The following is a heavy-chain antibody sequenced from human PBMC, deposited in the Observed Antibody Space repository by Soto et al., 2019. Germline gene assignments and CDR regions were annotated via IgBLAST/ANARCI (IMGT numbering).Heavy chain of an antibody. CDR2: INPKSGGT. D-gene: IGHD1-1*01. CDR1: GYTFTGYY. J-gene: IGHJ6*02. Sequence: GASVKVSCKASGYTFTGYYMHWVRQSPGQGLEWMGWINPKSGGTNYAQKFQGWVTMTRDTSISTAYMELSRLRSDDTAVYYCARGLEYYYYGMDVWGQGTPITVSS. V-gene: IGHV1-2*04. CDR3: ARGLEYYYYGMDV.